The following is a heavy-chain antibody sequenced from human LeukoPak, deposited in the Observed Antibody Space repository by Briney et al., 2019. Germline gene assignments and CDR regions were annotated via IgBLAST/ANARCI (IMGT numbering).Heavy chain of an antibody. D-gene: IGHD2-8*01. CDR1: GVSVSTYH. CDR2: MYYSGDT. Sequence: SETLSLTCTVSGVSVSTYHWSWIRQPPGKGLEWIAYMYYSGDTNYSPSLKSRLTMSLDTSKNQFSLKLSSVTAADTAVYYCAQNGQSGFSFDPWGQGTLVTVSS. J-gene: IGHJ5*02. CDR3: AQNGQSGFSFDP. V-gene: IGHV4-59*02.